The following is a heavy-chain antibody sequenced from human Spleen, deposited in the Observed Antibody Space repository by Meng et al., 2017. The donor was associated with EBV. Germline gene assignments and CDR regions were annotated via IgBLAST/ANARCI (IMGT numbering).Heavy chain of an antibody. CDR3: AHGEGFNWNIGYFDL. Sequence: QITLKESGPALVNTXENPTLTCTFPVFSLTTGGVGVGWILQPPGKALEWLAIIYWDGSKHYSPSLRNRLTITKDTSQNVVVLTMTNLDPIDTATYYCAHGEGFNWNIGYFDLWSQGTLVTVSS. CDR1: VFSLTTGGVG. V-gene: IGHV2-5*02. D-gene: IGHD1-1*01. J-gene: IGHJ4*02. CDR2: IYWDGSK.